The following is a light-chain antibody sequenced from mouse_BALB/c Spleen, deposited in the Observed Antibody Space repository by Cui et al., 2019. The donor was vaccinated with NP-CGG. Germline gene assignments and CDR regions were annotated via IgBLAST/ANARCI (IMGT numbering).Light chain of an antibody. Sequence: QVVVTQESAPNTAPGETVTPTCRSRTGSVTTSHYANWVQEKPDHLFTGLIGGTNNRAPGVPARFSGSLIGDKAALTITGAQTEDEAIYFCALWYSNHWVFGGGTKLTVL. CDR1: TGSVTTSHY. V-gene: IGLV1*01. CDR2: GTN. CDR3: ALWYSNHWV. J-gene: IGLJ1*01.